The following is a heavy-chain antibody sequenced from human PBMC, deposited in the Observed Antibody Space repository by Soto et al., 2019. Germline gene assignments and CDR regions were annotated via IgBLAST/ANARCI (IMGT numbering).Heavy chain of an antibody. V-gene: IGHV5-10-1*01. Sequence: GESLKISCQGSGYSFTSYWISWVRQMPGKGLEWMWRIDPSDSYTNYSPSFQGHVTISADKSISTAYLQWSSLKASDTAMYYCTRLANYDILIVYYAVGRTPDEAYYYYGMDVWGQGTTVTVSS. CDR1: GYSFTSYW. CDR3: TRLANYDILIVYYAVGRTPDEAYYYYGMDV. D-gene: IGHD3-9*01. CDR2: IDPSDSYT. J-gene: IGHJ6*02.